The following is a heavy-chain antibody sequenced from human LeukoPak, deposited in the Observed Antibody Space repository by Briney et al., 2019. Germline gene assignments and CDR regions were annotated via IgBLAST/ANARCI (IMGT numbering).Heavy chain of an antibody. J-gene: IGHJ4*02. CDR3: AKEVSGSPDY. V-gene: IGHV3-30*18. CDR2: ISYDGSNK. Sequence: PGGSLRLSCAASGFTFSSYGMHWVRQAPGKGLEWVAVISYDGSNKYYADSVKGRFTISRDNSKNTLYLQMNSLRAEDTAVYYCAKEVSGSPDYWGQGTLVTVSS. D-gene: IGHD3-10*01. CDR1: GFTFSSYG.